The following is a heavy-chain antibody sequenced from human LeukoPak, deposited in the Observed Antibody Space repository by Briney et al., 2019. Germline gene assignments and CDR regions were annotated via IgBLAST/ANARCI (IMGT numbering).Heavy chain of an antibody. CDR1: GGSISSTSYY. J-gene: IGHJ4*02. CDR3: ARKGGEFDY. D-gene: IGHD3-16*01. CDR2: IYYSGST. V-gene: IGHV4-39*07. Sequence: PSETLSLTCTVSGGSISSTSYYWGWIRQPPGKGLEWIGDIYYSGSTYYNPSLKSRVTISVDTSKNQFSLKLSSVTAADTAVYYCARKGGEFDYWGQGTLVTVSS.